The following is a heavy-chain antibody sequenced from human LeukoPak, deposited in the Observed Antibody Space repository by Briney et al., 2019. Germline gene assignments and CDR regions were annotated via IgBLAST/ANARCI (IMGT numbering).Heavy chain of an antibody. V-gene: IGHV3-30*04. D-gene: IGHD3-10*01. CDR1: GFTFSSYA. CDR2: ISYDGSNK. J-gene: IGHJ6*03. CDR3: ARPLCYYGSGPESYYYYYYMDV. Sequence: PGGSLRLSCAASGFTFSSYAMHWVRQAPGKGLEWVAVISYDGSNKYYADSVEGRFTISRDNSKNTLYLQMNCLRAEDTAVYYCARPLCYYGSGPESYYYYYYMDVWGKGTTVTVSS.